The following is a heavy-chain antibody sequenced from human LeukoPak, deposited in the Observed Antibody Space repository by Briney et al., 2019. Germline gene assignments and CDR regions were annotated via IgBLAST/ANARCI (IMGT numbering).Heavy chain of an antibody. Sequence: SETLSLTCTVSGGSLNNYYWTWIRQPAGKGLEWIGRIEPSGTNDHNPSLKSRVTTSINMSKNQFSLELISVTAADTAVYYCTRGHGWTDYWGQGTLVTVSS. D-gene: IGHD6-19*01. CDR1: GGSLNNYY. CDR3: TRGHGWTDY. CDR2: IEPSGTN. V-gene: IGHV4-4*07. J-gene: IGHJ4*02.